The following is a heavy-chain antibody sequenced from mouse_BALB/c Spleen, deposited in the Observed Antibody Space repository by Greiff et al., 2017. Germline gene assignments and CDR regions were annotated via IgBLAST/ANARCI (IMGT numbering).Heavy chain of an antibody. J-gene: IGHJ3*01. Sequence: VKLQESGAELVRPGSSVKISCKASGYAFSSYWMNWVKQRPGQGLEWIGQIYPGDGDTNYNGKFKGKATLTADKSSSTAYMQLSSLTSEDSAVYFCARSGYDGYSLFAYWGQGTLVTVSA. CDR2: IYPGDGDT. D-gene: IGHD2-3*01. CDR1: GYAFSSYW. V-gene: IGHV1-80*01. CDR3: ARSGYDGYSLFAY.